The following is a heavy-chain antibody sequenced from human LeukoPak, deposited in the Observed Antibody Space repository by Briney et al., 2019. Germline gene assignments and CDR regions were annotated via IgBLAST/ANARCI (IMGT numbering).Heavy chain of an antibody. Sequence: ASVKVSCKASGYTFTGYYMHWVRQAPGQGLEWMGWINPNSGGTNYAQKFQGRVTMTRDTSISTAYMELSRLRSDDTAVYYCARFTIFGVVNLGAFDIWGQGTMVTVSS. CDR1: GYTFTGYY. CDR3: ARFTIFGVVNLGAFDI. CDR2: INPNSGGT. V-gene: IGHV1-2*02. D-gene: IGHD3-3*01. J-gene: IGHJ3*02.